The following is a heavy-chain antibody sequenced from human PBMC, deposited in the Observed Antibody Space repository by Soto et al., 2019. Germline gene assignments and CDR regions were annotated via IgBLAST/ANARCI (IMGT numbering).Heavy chain of an antibody. CDR1: GGSISSGGYY. J-gene: IGHJ6*04. Sequence: PSETLSLTCTVSGGSISSGGYYWSWIRQHPGKGLEWIGYIYYSGSTYYNPSLKSRVTISVDTSKNQFSLKLSSVTAADTAVYYCARGDGYSSGYYYGMDVWGEGTTVTVSS. CDR2: IYYSGST. V-gene: IGHV4-31*02. D-gene: IGHD6-19*01. CDR3: ARGDGYSSGYYYGMDV.